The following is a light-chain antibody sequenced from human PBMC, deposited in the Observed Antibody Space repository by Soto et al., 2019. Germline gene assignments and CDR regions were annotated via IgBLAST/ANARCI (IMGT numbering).Light chain of an antibody. CDR3: SSYTSGSSYV. V-gene: IGLV2-14*01. CDR1: SSDIGGYNY. Sequence: QSALTQPASVSGSPGQSITISCTGTSSDIGGYNYVSWYQQHPGKAPKLMIYDVIIRPSGVSSRFSGSKSGNTASLTISGLQTEDEADYYCSSYTSGSSYVFGTGTKLTV. J-gene: IGLJ1*01. CDR2: DVI.